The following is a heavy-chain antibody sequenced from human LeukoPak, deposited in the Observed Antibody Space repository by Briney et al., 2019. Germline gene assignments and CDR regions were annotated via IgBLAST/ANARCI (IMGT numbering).Heavy chain of an antibody. CDR3: AKDIAQGYTYGSIEQDF. CDR2: ISESGTGT. D-gene: IGHD5-18*01. J-gene: IGHJ4*02. V-gene: IGHV3-23*01. Sequence: GGSLRLSSAASGFTFSRFPMSWVRQAPGKGLEWVSAISESGTGTYYAGSVKGRFTISRDNSKNTLSLQMNSLRAEDTAVYYCAKDIAQGYTYGSIEQDFWGQGTLVTVSS. CDR1: GFTFSRFP.